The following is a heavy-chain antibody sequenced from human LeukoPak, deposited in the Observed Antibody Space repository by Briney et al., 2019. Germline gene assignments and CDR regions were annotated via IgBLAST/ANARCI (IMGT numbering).Heavy chain of an antibody. CDR1: GGSISSYY. D-gene: IGHD6-13*01. V-gene: IGHV4-59*01. Sequence: SETLSLTCTVSGGSISSYYWSWIRQPPGKGLEWIGYIYYSGSTNYNPSLKSRVTISVDTSKNQFSLKLSSVTAADTAVYYCAKGKGTRSWRQQHSQSAFDIWGQGTMVTVSS. CDR2: IYYSGST. J-gene: IGHJ3*02. CDR3: AKGKGTRSWRQQHSQSAFDI.